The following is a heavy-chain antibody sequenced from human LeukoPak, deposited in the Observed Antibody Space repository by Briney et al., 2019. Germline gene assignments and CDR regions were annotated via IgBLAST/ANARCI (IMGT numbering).Heavy chain of an antibody. J-gene: IGHJ4*02. D-gene: IGHD1-26*01. CDR1: GYTFTDYY. CDR3: ATMGATTFDH. V-gene: IGHV1-2*02. Sequence: GASVKVSCKASGYTFTDYYIHWVRQAPGQGLEWLGWINPNSGGTNYAQKLQGRVTMTRDTSIRTVYMEVSRLTSDDTAVYYCATMGATTFDHWGQGILVTVSS. CDR2: INPNSGGT.